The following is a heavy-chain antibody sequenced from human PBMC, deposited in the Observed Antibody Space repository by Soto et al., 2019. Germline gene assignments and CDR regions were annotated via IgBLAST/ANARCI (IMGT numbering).Heavy chain of an antibody. J-gene: IGHJ4*01. CDR3: AKWSGYGDE. V-gene: IGHV3-23*01. Sequence: EVQLLESGGGLVQPGGSLRLSCAASGFTFSTYSMAWVRQAPGKGPEWVSGLSGGGINTFYADSVKGRFTISVDNSKNTVDLQMNSLRVEDTAVYYCAKWSGYGDEWGHGTLVNVSS. CDR1: GFTFSTYS. D-gene: IGHD5-12*01. CDR2: LSGGGINT.